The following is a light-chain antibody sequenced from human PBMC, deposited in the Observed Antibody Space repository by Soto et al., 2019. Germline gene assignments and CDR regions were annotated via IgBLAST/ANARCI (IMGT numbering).Light chain of an antibody. Sequence: EIVMTQCPATLSVSVGERATLSCRASQTVSSKLAWYQQKPGQAPRLLIYGASTRATGIPARFTGSGSGTEFTLTISSLQSEDFAVYYCQQYNDWPPQLTFGGGTKVEIK. CDR2: GAS. J-gene: IGKJ4*01. V-gene: IGKV3-15*01. CDR1: QTVSSK. CDR3: QQYNDWPPQLT.